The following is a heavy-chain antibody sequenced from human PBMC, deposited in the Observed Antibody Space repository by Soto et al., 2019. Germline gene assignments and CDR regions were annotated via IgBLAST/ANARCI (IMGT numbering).Heavy chain of an antibody. CDR1: GFTFSSYG. CDR3: ATTGIAAAGEYWYYGMDV. J-gene: IGHJ6*02. CDR2: IWYDGSNK. V-gene: IGHV3-33*01. Sequence: QVQLVESGGGVVQPGRSLRLSCAASGFTFSSYGMHWVRQAPGKGLEWVAVIWYDGSNKYYADSVKGRFTISRDNSKNTLYLQRNSLRAEDTAVYYCATTGIAAAGEYWYYGMDVWGQGTTVTVSS. D-gene: IGHD6-13*01.